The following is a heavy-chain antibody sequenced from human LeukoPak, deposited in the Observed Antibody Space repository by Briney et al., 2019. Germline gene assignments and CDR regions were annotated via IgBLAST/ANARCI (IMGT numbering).Heavy chain of an antibody. CDR3: ARTGYCSSTSCYWGLNYYYGMDV. CDR1: GGFISSYY. D-gene: IGHD2-2*03. V-gene: IGHV4-59*08. CDR2: IYYSGST. Sequence: PSETLSLTCTVSGGFISSYYWSWIRQPPGKGLEWIGYIYYSGSTNYNPSLKSRVTISVDTSKNQFSLKLSSVTAADTAVYYCARTGYCSSTSCYWGLNYYYGMDVWGQGTTVTVSS. J-gene: IGHJ6*02.